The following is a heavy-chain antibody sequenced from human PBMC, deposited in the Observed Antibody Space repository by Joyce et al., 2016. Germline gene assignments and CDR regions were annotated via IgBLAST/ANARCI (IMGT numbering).Heavy chain of an antibody. CDR3: ARQSRQLRSFDY. Sequence: EVQLVQSGAEVKKHGESLRISCKGAGYSFTSYWSSWVRKVPGKGLEWMGRIDPSDAYTNYSPSFQGHVTISADKSISTAYLQWSSLKASDTAMYYCARQSRQLRSFDYWGQGTLVTVSS. CDR1: GYSFTSYW. J-gene: IGHJ4*02. CDR2: IDPSDAYT. V-gene: IGHV5-10-1*03. D-gene: IGHD2-2*01.